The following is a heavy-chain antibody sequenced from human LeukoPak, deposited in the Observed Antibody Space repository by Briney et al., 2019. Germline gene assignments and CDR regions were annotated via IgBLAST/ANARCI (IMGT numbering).Heavy chain of an antibody. D-gene: IGHD3-22*01. CDR3: ARARVVVITHPWYFDY. CDR2: IKQDGGQK. Sequence: PGGSPRLSCAAPGFNFSSYWMNWVRQAPGKVLELVANIKQDGGQKYYVDSVKGRFTISIDNAKNSLYLQMDSLKAEDTSVYYRARARVVVITHPWYFDYWGQGTLVTVSS. V-gene: IGHV3-7*01. CDR1: GFNFSSYW. J-gene: IGHJ4*02.